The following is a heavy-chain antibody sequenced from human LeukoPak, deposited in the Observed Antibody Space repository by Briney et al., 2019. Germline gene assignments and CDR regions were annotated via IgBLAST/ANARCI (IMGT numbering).Heavy chain of an antibody. CDR1: GFSFSSYW. Sequence: PGGSLRLSXAASGFSFSSYWMTWVRQVPGKGMEWVANIKPDGSGKHYVDSVKGRFTISRDNAKSSLYLQMDSLRVEDTAVYYCSSQPAVIDLDFWGQGALVTVS. CDR2: IKPDGSGK. CDR3: SSQPAVIDLDF. J-gene: IGHJ4*02. D-gene: IGHD2/OR15-2a*01. V-gene: IGHV3-7*01.